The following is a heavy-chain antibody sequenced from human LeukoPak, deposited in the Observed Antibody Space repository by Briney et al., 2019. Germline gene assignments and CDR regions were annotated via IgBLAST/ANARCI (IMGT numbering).Heavy chain of an antibody. J-gene: IGHJ6*03. V-gene: IGHV3-11*01. D-gene: IGHD3-10*01. CDR3: AKEMVRGVIGPYYYYYYMDV. CDR2: ISSSGSTI. Sequence: PGGSLRLSCAASGFTFSDYYMSWIRQAPGKGLEWVSYISSSGSTIYYADSVKGRFTISRDNAKNSLYLQMNSLRAEDTAVYYCAKEMVRGVIGPYYYYYYMDVWGKGTTVTISS. CDR1: GFTFSDYY.